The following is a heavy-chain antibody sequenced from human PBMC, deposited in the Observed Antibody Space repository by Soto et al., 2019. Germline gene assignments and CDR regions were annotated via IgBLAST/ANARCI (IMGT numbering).Heavy chain of an antibody. CDR1: GYSFTSYW. Sequence: GESLKISCKGSGYSFTSYWIGWVRQMPGKGLEWMGIIYPGDSDTRYSPSFQGQVTISADKSITTAYLQWSSLKASDTAMYYCARTAAAGKYYYGMDVWGQGTTVTVSS. D-gene: IGHD6-13*01. V-gene: IGHV5-51*01. CDR3: ARTAAAGKYYYGMDV. J-gene: IGHJ6*02. CDR2: IYPGDSDT.